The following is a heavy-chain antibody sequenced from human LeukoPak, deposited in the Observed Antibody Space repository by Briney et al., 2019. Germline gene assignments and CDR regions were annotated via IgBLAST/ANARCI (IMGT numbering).Heavy chain of an antibody. CDR2: INSDGSRT. V-gene: IGHV3-74*01. CDR3: ARGSWSAADTNIDY. D-gene: IGHD6-13*01. J-gene: IGHJ4*02. CDR1: GFPLSTYL. Sequence: SLRLSCSASGFPLSTYLMHWVRHGPGKGLVWVSCINSDGSRTTYADSVKGRLTISRDNAKNTLYLQMNTLRVEDTAVYYCARGSWSAADTNIDYWGQGTLVTVSS.